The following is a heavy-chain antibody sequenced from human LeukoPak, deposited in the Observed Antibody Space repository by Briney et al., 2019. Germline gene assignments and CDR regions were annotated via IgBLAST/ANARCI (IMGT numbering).Heavy chain of an antibody. Sequence: GGSLRLSCAASGFTFSSYGMHWVRQAPGKGLEWVAFIRYGGSNKYYADSVKGRFTISRDNSKNTLYLQMNSLRAEDTAVYYCARESPIVDSGDYYYMDVWGKGTTVTISS. J-gene: IGHJ6*03. CDR3: ARESPIVDSGDYYYMDV. CDR1: GFTFSSYG. CDR2: IRYGGSNK. V-gene: IGHV3-30*02. D-gene: IGHD1-26*01.